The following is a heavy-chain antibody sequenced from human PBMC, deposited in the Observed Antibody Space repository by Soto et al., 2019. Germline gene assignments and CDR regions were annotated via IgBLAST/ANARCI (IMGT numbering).Heavy chain of an antibody. J-gene: IGHJ6*02. CDR2: FYFTGTT. CDR1: GASVSSDSYS. CDR3: AKDPRFYGMDV. V-gene: IGHV4-61*01. Sequence: QVRLQESGPGLVKPSETLSLTCTVSGASVSSDSYSWSWIRQPPGKGLEWIGGFYFTGTTKTNPSLQSRVSISVDGSKNQMSLKLNSVTAADTAVYYCAKDPRFYGMDVWGQGTTVTVSS.